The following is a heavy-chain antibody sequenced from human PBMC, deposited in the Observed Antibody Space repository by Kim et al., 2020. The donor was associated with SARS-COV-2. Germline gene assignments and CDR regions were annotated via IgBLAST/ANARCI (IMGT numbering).Heavy chain of an antibody. D-gene: IGHD2-15*01. J-gene: IGHJ4*01. V-gene: IGHV3-30*04. CDR3: ARALFDRIGIYYFDY. Sequence: GGSLRLSCAASGFTFSSYAMHWVRQAPGKGLEWVAVISYDGSNKYYADSVKGRFTISRDNSKNTLYLQMNSLRAEDTAVYYCARALFDRIGIYYFDYWG. CDR1: GFTFSSYA. CDR2: ISYDGSNK.